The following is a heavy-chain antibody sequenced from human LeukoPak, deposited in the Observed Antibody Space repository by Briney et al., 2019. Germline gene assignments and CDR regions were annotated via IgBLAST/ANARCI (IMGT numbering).Heavy chain of an antibody. D-gene: IGHD2-8*02. CDR3: ARVAVSGPTGWFDS. V-gene: IGHV3-21*01. Sequence: GGSLRLSCAGSGFALKSYSLSWVRQAPGKGLEWVSSISSTSAYIYYADTVKGRFTISRDNVDNVVYLQMNSLGAEDTAVYYCARVAVSGPTGWFDSWGQGTLVIVSS. CDR1: GFALKSYS. J-gene: IGHJ5*01. CDR2: ISSTSAYI.